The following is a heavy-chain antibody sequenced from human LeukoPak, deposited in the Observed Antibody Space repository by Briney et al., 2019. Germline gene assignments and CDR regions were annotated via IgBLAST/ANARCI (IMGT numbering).Heavy chain of an antibody. J-gene: IGHJ4*02. D-gene: IGHD2-21*01. CDR1: GFTFSSYA. CDR3: AREMVVIAQFDY. V-gene: IGHV3-30-3*01. Sequence: GRSLRLSCAASGFTFSSYAMRWVRQAPGKGLEWMAAISYDGSNKYYADSVKGRFTISRDNSKNTLYLQMNSLRAEDTAVYYCAREMVVIAQFDYWGQGTLVTVSS. CDR2: ISYDGSNK.